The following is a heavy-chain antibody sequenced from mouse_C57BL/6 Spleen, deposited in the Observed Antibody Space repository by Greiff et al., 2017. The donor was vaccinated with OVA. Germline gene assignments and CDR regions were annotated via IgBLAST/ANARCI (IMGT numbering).Heavy chain of an antibody. CDR1: GYTFTGYW. CDR3: ARRRENESWFAY. J-gene: IGHJ3*01. V-gene: IGHV1-9*01. CDR2: ILSGSGST. Sequence: QVQLQQSGAELMKPGASVKLSCKATGYTFTGYWIEWVKQRPGHGLEWIEEILSGSGSTNYNEKFKGKATFTADTSSNTAYMQLSSLTTEDSAIYYCARRRENESWFAYWGQGTLVTVSA.